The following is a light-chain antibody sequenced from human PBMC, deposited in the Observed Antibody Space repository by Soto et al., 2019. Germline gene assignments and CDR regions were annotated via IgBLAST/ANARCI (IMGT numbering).Light chain of an antibody. CDR2: DIS. CDR3: QQYHTWPLT. J-gene: IGKJ4*01. Sequence: ETVMTQSPATLSVSPGERATLSCRASQSVGSNLAWYQQKPGLAPRLLIYDISTRATGIPARFSGSGSVTEFTLTISSLQPEDFVVYYCQQYHTWPLTFGGGTKVEIK. CDR1: QSVGSN. V-gene: IGKV3-15*01.